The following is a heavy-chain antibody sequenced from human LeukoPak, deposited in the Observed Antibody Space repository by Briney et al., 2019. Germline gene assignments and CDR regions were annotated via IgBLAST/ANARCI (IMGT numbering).Heavy chain of an antibody. Sequence: GESLKISCKGSGYSFTTYWIGWVRQMPGKGLGWMGIIYPGDSDTRYSPSFQGQVTISADKSISTAYLQWSSLKASDTAMYYCARQAVAATIYYGMDVWGQGTTVTVSS. J-gene: IGHJ6*02. V-gene: IGHV5-51*01. CDR3: ARQAVAATIYYGMDV. D-gene: IGHD6-19*01. CDR2: IYPGDSDT. CDR1: GYSFTTYW.